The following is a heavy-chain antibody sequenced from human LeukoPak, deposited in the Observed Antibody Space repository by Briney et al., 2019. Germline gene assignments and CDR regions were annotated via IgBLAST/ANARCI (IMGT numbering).Heavy chain of an antibody. CDR2: ISYHGSDE. Sequence: GGSLRLSCEASGFTFNTYPMHRVRQAPDKGLEWVAMISYHGSDEYYADSVKGRFTISRDNSKNTVYLQMNNPRVEDTAMYYCARVHDTTGYFHYFDSWGQGTLVTVSS. V-gene: IGHV3-30*04. J-gene: IGHJ4*02. CDR1: GFTFNTYP. CDR3: ARVHDTTGYFHYFDS. D-gene: IGHD3-9*01.